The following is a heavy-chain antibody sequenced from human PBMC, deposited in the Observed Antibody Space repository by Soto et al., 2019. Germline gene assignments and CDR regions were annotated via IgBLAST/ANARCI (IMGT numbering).Heavy chain of an antibody. V-gene: IGHV3-73*02. CDR1: GFTFSGSA. Sequence: EVQLVESGGGLVQPGGSLKLSCAASGFTFSGSAVHWVRQASGKGLEWVGRIRSRANNYATTYGAPVKGRFTISRDDSKNTAYLQMNSLKTEDTAVYYCARFPGVDHRSSFYYVWPHYWYFDLWGRGTLVTVSS. J-gene: IGHJ2*01. CDR3: ARFPGVDHRSSFYYVWPHYWYFDL. CDR2: IRSRANNYAT. D-gene: IGHD3-22*01.